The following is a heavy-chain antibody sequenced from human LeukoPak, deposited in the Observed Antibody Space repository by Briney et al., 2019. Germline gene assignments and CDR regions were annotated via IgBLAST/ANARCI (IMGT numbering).Heavy chain of an antibody. Sequence: GGSLRLSCAASGFTVSSNYMSWVRQAPGKGLEWVSAIYSGCSTYYADSVKGRFTISRDNSKNTLYLQMNSLRAEDTAVYYCARDLRVRDGYRFDPWGQGTLVTVSS. CDR1: GFTVSSNY. D-gene: IGHD5-24*01. CDR3: ARDLRVRDGYRFDP. J-gene: IGHJ5*02. CDR2: IYSGCST. V-gene: IGHV3-66*01.